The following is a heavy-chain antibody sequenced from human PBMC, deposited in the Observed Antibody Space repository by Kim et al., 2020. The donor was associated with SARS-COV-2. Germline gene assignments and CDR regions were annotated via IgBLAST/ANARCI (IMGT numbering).Heavy chain of an antibody. CDR2: ISSNSSYI. V-gene: IGHV3-21*01. CDR1: GFTFSDYS. Sequence: GGSLRLSCAASGFTFSDYSMHWVRQAPGKGLEWVSSISSNSSYIYYADSVKGRFTISRDNAKNSLSLQMNSLRAEDTAVYYCAKEMIYTSRFGNWGQGALVTVSS. CDR3: AKEMIYTSRFGN. J-gene: IGHJ4*02. D-gene: IGHD2-2*02.